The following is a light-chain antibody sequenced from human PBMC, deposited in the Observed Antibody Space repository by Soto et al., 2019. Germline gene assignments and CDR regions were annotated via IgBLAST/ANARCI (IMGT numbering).Light chain of an antibody. CDR2: EVT. J-gene: IGLJ2*01. CDR3: SSYAAGNSVI. Sequence: QSALTQPPSASGSPGQSVTISCTGTSSDIGDYAYVSWYQQHPGQAPKLIISEVTKRPSGVPDRFSGSKSGNTASLTVSGLQAEDEAAYYCSSYAAGNSVIFGGGTKVTVL. V-gene: IGLV2-8*01. CDR1: SSDIGDYAY.